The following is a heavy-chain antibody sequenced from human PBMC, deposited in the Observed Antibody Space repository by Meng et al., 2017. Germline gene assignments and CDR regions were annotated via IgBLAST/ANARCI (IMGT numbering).Heavy chain of an antibody. D-gene: IGHD6-13*01. V-gene: IGHV3-30*04. J-gene: IGHJ6*02. CDR3: ARPLYSSSWLEQLDEPQYYYYGMDV. CDR1: GFTFSSSA. CDR2: ISYAGSNK. Sequence: GGSLRLSCAASGFTFSSSAMHWVRQAPGKGLEWAAVISYAGSNKYYADSVKGRFTIARDNSKNTLYLQMNSLRAEDTAVYYCARPLYSSSWLEQLDEPQYYYYGMDVWGQGTTVTVSS.